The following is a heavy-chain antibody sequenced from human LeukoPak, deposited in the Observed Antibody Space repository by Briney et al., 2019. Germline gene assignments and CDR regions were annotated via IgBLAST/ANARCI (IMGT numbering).Heavy chain of an antibody. V-gene: IGHV3-53*04. D-gene: IGHD2-15*01. J-gene: IGHJ2*01. CDR3: ARVRIGWYFDL. Sequence: PGGSLRLSCAASGFIVSSNYMSWVRQAPGKGLEWVSIIYSGGSTFYADSVKGRFTISGHNSKNTLDLQMNPLRAEDTAVYHCARVRIGWYFDLWGRGTQVTVSS. CDR2: IYSGGST. CDR1: GFIVSSNY.